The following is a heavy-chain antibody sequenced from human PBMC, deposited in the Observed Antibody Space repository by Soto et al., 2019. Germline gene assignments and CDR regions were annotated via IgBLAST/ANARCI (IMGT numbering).Heavy chain of an antibody. V-gene: IGHV4-4*07. CDR1: GGSISSYY. J-gene: IGHJ5*02. CDR3: ARDDLDYGGNSWYWFDP. CDR2: IYTSGST. D-gene: IGHD4-17*01. Sequence: QVQLQESGPGLVKPSETLSLTCTVSGGSISSYYWSWIRQPAGKGLEWIGRIYTSGSTNYNPFLKSRVTMSVDTSKNQFSLKLSSVTAADTAVYYCARDDLDYGGNSWYWFDPWGQGTLVTVSS.